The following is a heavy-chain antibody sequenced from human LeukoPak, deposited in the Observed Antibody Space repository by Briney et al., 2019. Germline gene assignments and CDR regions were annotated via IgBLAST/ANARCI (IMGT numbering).Heavy chain of an antibody. D-gene: IGHD2-2*01. CDR3: AKDVPAAFFDY. CDR1: GFTFSSFG. Sequence: PGGSLRLSCAASGFTFSSFGVHWVRQSPGKGLEWVTFIRSDGSTEYYADSVKGRFTISRDNSKNTLYLQMNSLRPEDTAVYYCAKDVPAAFFDYWGQGTLVTVSS. V-gene: IGHV3-30*02. CDR2: IRSDGSTE. J-gene: IGHJ4*02.